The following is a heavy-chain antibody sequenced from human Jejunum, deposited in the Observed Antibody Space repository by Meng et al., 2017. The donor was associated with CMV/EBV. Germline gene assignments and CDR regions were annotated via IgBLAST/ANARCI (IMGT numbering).Heavy chain of an antibody. V-gene: IGHV3-23*01. J-gene: IGHJ4*02. CDR2: IRAGGEST. CDR1: GLTFISSA. D-gene: IGHD4-11*01. Sequence: CAASGLTFISSAMSGVRQAPGKGLEWVSTIRAGGESTYFADSVKGRFSISRDNSKNMVYLQLNSLRADDTAVYYCAKTRFEYWGQGTLVTVSS. CDR3: AKTRFEY.